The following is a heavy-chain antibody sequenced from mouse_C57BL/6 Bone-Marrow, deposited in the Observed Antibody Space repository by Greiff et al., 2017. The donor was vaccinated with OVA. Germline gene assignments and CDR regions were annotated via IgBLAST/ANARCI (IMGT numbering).Heavy chain of an antibody. D-gene: IGHD2-3*01. V-gene: IGHV5-4*01. J-gene: IGHJ2*01. CDR3: ARDRDGYYVFDY. CDR1: GFTFSSYA. Sequence: EVQLVESGGGLVKPGGSLKLSCAASGFTFSSYAMSWVRQTPEKRLEWVATISDGGSYTYYPDNVKGRFTISRDNAKNNLYLQMSHLKSEDTAMYYCARDRDGYYVFDYWGQGTTLTVSS. CDR2: ISDGGSYT.